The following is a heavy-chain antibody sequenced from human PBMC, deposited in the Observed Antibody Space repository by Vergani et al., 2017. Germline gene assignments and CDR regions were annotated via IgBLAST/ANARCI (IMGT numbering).Heavy chain of an antibody. CDR3: ARVRRPYYYDSSGLDY. J-gene: IGHJ4*02. D-gene: IGHD3-22*01. V-gene: IGHV3-74*01. CDR1: GFTFSSYW. CDR2: INSDGSST. Sequence: EVQLVESGGGLVQPGGSLRLSCAASGFTFSSYWMHWVRQAPGKGLVWVSRINSDGSSTSYADSVKGRFTISRDNAKNTLYLQMNSLRAEDTAVYYCARVRRPYYYDSSGLDYWGQGTLVTVSS.